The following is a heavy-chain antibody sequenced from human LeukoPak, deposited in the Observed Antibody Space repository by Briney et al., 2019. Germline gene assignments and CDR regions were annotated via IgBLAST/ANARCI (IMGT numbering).Heavy chain of an antibody. V-gene: IGHV4-34*01. CDR1: GGSFSGYY. J-gene: IGHJ3*02. CDR2: INHSGST. Sequence: SETLSLTCAVYGGSFSGYYWSWIRQPPGKGLEWIGEINHSGSTNYNPSLKSRVTISPDKSKNQFSLTLTSVTAADTAVYFCARAPLSGTYYTDAFDIWGQGTMVTVSS. CDR3: ARAPLSGTYYTDAFDI. D-gene: IGHD1-26*01.